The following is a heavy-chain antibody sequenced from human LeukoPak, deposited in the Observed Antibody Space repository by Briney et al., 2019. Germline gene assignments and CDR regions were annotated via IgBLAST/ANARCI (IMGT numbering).Heavy chain of an antibody. V-gene: IGHV3-11*04. CDR1: GFTFIDYS. J-gene: IGHJ4*02. CDR3: ARTYSSSSRLLHY. D-gene: IGHD6-6*01. Sequence: GGSLRLSCAASGFTFIDYSMSWIRQAPGKGLQWVSYISSSGNTIYYAGSVKGRFTISRDNAKNSLYLQMDSLRVEDTAVYYCARTYSSSSRLLHYWGQGTLVTVSS. CDR2: ISSSGNTI.